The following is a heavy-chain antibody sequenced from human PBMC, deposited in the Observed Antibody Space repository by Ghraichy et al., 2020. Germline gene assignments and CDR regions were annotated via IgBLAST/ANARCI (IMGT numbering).Heavy chain of an antibody. CDR1: GFTFSSYG. D-gene: IGHD6-13*01. CDR2: ISYDGSNK. V-gene: IGHV3-30*18. Sequence: GSLRLSCAASGFTFSSYGMHWVRQAPGKGLEWVAVISYDGSNKYYADSVKVRFTISRDNSKNTLYLQMNSLRAEDTAVYYCAKDDSSSWYYFDYWGQGTLVTVSS. CDR3: AKDDSSSWYYFDY. J-gene: IGHJ4*02.